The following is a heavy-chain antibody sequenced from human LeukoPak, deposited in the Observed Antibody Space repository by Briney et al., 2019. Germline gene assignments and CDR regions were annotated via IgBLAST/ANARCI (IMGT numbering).Heavy chain of an antibody. CDR1: GFTFSSYS. D-gene: IGHD3-10*01. V-gene: IGHV3-21*01. CDR2: ISSSSTYI. J-gene: IGHJ4*02. Sequence: GGSLRLSCAASGFTFSSYSMNWVRQAPGRGLEWVSSISSSSTYIYYADSVRGRFTISRDNAKNSLYLQMNSLRAEDTAVYYCARDQGSGLWFGELFYWGQGTLVTVSS. CDR3: ARDQGSGLWFGELFY.